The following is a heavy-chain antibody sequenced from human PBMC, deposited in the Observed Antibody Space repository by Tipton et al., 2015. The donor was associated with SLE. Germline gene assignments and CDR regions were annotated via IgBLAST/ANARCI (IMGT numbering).Heavy chain of an antibody. J-gene: IGHJ3*02. CDR1: GGTFSSYP. CDR2: IIPVFATA. CDR3: ARSNFGYTSGPGI. Sequence: QSGAEVKKPGSSVKVSCKASGGTFSSYPINWVRQAPGQGLEWMGRIIPVFATAQYAQKFQGRVTISVDASTSTVYMEVASLRSEDTAVYYCARSNFGYTSGPGIWGQGTMVTVSS. D-gene: IGHD6-19*01. V-gene: IGHV1-69*13.